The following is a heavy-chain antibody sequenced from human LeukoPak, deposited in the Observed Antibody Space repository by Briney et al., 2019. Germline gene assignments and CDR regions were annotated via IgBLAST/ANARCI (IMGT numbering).Heavy chain of an antibody. CDR1: GGSISNSRYY. V-gene: IGHV4-39*01. Sequence: SETLSLTCSVSGGSISNSRYYWGWLRQPPGKGLEWIGSIYYSGATDSNPSLRSRLTISVDTSKNQFSLKLSSVTAADTAVYYCARHNRRFGELLPNWFDPWGQGTLVTVSS. D-gene: IGHD3-10*01. CDR2: IYYSGAT. J-gene: IGHJ5*02. CDR3: ARHNRRFGELLPNWFDP.